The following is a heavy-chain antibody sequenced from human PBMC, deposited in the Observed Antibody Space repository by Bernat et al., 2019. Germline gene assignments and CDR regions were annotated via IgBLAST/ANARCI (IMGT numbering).Heavy chain of an antibody. Sequence: EVQLVESGGGLVQPGGSLRLSCAAAGFSFSSYAMSWVRQAPGKWLEWVSAISGSGGSTYYADSVKGRFTIYRDKSKNKLYLQMNSLRAEDTAVYYCAKDSAGAGNDAFDFWGQGTMVTVSS. CDR2: ISGSGGST. CDR1: GFSFSSYA. V-gene: IGHV3-23*04. D-gene: IGHD6-19*01. CDR3: AKDSAGAGNDAFDF. J-gene: IGHJ3*01.